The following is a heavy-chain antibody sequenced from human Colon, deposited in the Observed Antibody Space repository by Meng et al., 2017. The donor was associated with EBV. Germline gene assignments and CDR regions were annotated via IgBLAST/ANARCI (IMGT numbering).Heavy chain of an antibody. CDR2: ISPYNGET. D-gene: IGHD1-14*01. V-gene: IGHV1-18*01. CDR3: ARNLGRRDLEPPTY. CDR1: GYTFTSYA. J-gene: IGHJ4*02. Sequence: VYLVQLGVEVKRPGASVKVSCRASGYTFTSYAIHWVRQAPGQGLEWVGWISPYNGETHYVDKLQGRVTMTTDTSTSTAYLELTSLRSDDTAVYFCARNLGRRDLEPPTYWGQGTLVTVSS.